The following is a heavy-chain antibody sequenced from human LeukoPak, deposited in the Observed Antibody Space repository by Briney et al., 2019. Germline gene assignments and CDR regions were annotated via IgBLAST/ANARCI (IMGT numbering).Heavy chain of an antibody. CDR3: ARDRGYSTFDY. Sequence: TGGSLRLSCAASAFTFSNYWMSWVRQAPGKGLEWVANIKEEGSEINYVDSVKGRFTISRDNAKNSLYLQMNSLRVDDTAVYYCARDRGYSTFDYWGQGTLVTVSS. D-gene: IGHD4-23*01. V-gene: IGHV3-7*01. CDR2: IKEEGSEI. J-gene: IGHJ4*02. CDR1: AFTFSNYW.